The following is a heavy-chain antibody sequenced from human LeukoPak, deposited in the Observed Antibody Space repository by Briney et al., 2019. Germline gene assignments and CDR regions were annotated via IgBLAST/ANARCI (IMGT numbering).Heavy chain of an antibody. CDR1: GFTFSSYA. D-gene: IGHD6-13*01. CDR2: ISGSGYST. V-gene: IGHV3-23*01. CDR3: AKEGAAAVAYYYMDV. J-gene: IGHJ6*03. Sequence: GGSLRLSCAASGFTFSSYAMSWVRQAPGKGLEWVSAISGSGYSTYYADSVKGRFNISRDNSKNTLYLQMNSLRAEDTAVYYCAKEGAAAVAYYYMDVWGKGTTVTVSS.